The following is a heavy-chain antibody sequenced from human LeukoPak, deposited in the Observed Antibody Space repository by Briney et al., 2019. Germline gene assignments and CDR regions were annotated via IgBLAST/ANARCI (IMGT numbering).Heavy chain of an antibody. J-gene: IGHJ6*02. CDR1: GGSFSGYY. CDR2: IYTSGST. V-gene: IGHV4-59*10. Sequence: SETLSLTCAVYGGSFSGYYWSWIRQPAGKGLEWIGRIYTSGSTNYNPSLKSRVTMSVDTSKNQFSLKLSSVTAADTAVYYCARSITIFGVVPGVDYYYGMDVWGQGTTVTVSS. D-gene: IGHD3-3*01. CDR3: ARSITIFGVVPGVDYYYGMDV.